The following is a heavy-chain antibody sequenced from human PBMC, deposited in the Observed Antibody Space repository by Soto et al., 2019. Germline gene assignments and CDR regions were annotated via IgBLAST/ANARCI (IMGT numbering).Heavy chain of an antibody. CDR2: INTDGGSS. D-gene: IGHD2-2*01. V-gene: IGHV3-74*03. CDR1: GFTFSGHW. J-gene: IGHJ3*02. CDR3: AREAGYCSRTSCYRRAFDT. Sequence: EVQLVESGGDLVQPGGSLRLSCAASGFTFSGHWMHWVRQVPGKGLEWVSRINTDGGSSAYADSGKGRFTISRDNAKNTLYLQMKGLRAEDTAVYYCAREAGYCSRTSCYRRAFDTWGQGTTVTVSS.